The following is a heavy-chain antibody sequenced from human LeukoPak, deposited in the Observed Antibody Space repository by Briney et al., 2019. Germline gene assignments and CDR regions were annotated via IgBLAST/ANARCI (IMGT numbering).Heavy chain of an antibody. CDR2: TSADKGNT. CDR1: AYTFSTYG. CDR3: ARDYNSNSYYYYGMDV. V-gene: IGHV1-18*01. D-gene: IGHD6-13*01. Sequence: ASVKVSCKASAYTFSTYGISWVRQAPGQGLEWMGWTSADKGNTNFAWNLQDRVTMTTDTSTNTAYMELRSLRSADTAVYYCARDYNSNSYYYYGMDVWGQGTTVTVSS. J-gene: IGHJ6*02.